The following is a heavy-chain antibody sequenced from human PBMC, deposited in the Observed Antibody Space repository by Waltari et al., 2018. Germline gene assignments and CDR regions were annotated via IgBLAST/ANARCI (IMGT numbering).Heavy chain of an antibody. CDR2: IKQDGSEK. CDR3: ARSRISDY. J-gene: IGHJ4*02. V-gene: IGHV3-7*01. Sequence: EVQLLESGGGLVQLGGSVRLSCAACGFPFSLYWGNWVRQAQGKVLEWVANIKQDGSEKYYVDSVKGRFTISRDNAKNSLYLQMNSLRAEDTAVYYCARSRISDYWGQGTLVTVSS. CDR1: GFPFSLYW.